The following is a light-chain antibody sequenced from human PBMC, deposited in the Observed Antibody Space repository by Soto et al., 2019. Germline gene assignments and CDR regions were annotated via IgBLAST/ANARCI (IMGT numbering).Light chain of an antibody. CDR1: QCVSSY. V-gene: IGKV3-11*01. J-gene: IGKJ2*01. Sequence: SVLTQSPRTLSLSPGERATLSCRASQCVSSYLAWYQQKPGQSPRLLIYDASSRATGIPARFSGSGFGTDFTLTISSLESEDSAVYYCQQRSYWPPYTFGQGTK. CDR2: DAS. CDR3: QQRSYWPPYT.